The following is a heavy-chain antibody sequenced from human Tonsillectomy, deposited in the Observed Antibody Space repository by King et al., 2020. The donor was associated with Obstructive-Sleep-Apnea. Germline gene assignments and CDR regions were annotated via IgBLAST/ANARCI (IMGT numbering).Heavy chain of an antibody. CDR1: GVSISGYY. CDR2: IYISGST. J-gene: IGHJ4*02. CDR3: ARASRGGAFDY. V-gene: IGHV4-4*07. D-gene: IGHD3-10*01. Sequence: VQLQESGPGLVKPSETLSLTCSVSGVSISGYYWSCIRQPAGKGLEWIGRIYISGSTNYNPSLKSRVTMSVDTSKNQLSLKLNSLTAADTGIYYCARASRGGAFDYWGQGTLVTVSS.